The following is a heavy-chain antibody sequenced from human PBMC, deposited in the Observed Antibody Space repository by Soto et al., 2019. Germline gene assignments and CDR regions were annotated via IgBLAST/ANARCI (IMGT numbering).Heavy chain of an antibody. D-gene: IGHD2-15*01. Sequence: EVQLVESGGGLVKPGGSLRLSCAASGFTFSSYSMNWVRQAPGKGLEWVSSISSSSSYIYYADSVKGRFTISRDNAKNSLYLQMNSPRAEDTAVYYCARDHGLSSYAFDIWGQGTMVTVSS. CDR3: ARDHGLSSYAFDI. CDR1: GFTFSSYS. V-gene: IGHV3-21*01. CDR2: ISSSSSYI. J-gene: IGHJ3*02.